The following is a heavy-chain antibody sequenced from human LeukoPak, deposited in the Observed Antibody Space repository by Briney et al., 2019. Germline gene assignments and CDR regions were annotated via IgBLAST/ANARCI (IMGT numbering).Heavy chain of an antibody. J-gene: IGHJ5*02. V-gene: IGHV1-69*05. CDR1: GGTFSSYA. D-gene: IGHD4-17*01. Sequence: VRVSCMDSGGTFSSYAISWVPQAPGQGLEWMGGIIPIFGTANYAQKFQGRVTITTDESTSTAYMELSSLRSEDTAVYYCARELHDYDDYRNWFDPWGQGTLVTVSS. CDR2: IIPIFGTA. CDR3: ARELHDYDDYRNWFDP.